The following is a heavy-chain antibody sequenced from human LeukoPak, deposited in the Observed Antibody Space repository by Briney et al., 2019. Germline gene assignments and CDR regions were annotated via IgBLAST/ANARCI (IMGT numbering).Heavy chain of an antibody. CDR1: GYTFTSYG. Sequence: ASVKVSCKASGYTFTSYGISWVRQAPGQGLERMGWISAYNGNTNYAQKLQGRVTMTTDTSTSTAYMELRSLRSYDTAVYYCARAGWSSGDRWYDAFDIWGQGTMVTVSS. CDR2: ISAYNGNT. J-gene: IGHJ3*02. V-gene: IGHV1-18*01. CDR3: ARAGWSSGDRWYDAFDI. D-gene: IGHD1-26*01.